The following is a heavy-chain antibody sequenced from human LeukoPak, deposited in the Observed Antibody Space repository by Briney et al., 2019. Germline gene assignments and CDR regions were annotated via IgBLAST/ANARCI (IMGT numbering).Heavy chain of an antibody. CDR2: IAHRRNS. CDR3: ASRSLTLAAARCFDD. V-gene: IGHV4-34*01. CDR1: AASFSAYF. Sequence: SESLSLTCSVHAASFSAYFWSWIRQVPGRVLEWIGEIAHRRNSNYNASLKSRATILVDTSNNRFSLSLASVTAADTATYYCASRSLTLAAARCFDDWGQGTVVTVSS. D-gene: IGHD2-15*01. J-gene: IGHJ4*03.